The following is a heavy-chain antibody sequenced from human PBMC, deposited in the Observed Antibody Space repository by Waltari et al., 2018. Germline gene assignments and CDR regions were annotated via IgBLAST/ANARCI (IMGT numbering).Heavy chain of an antibody. Sequence: EVQLVESGGGLVQPGGSLRLSCAASGFTFSSYAMSWVRQAPGKGLEWVSACSGSGGSTYYADAVKGRFTISRENSKNTLYLQMNSLRAEDTAVYYWAKQGRGSGSYVPYWGQGTLVTVSS. D-gene: IGHD3-10*01. V-gene: IGHV3-23*04. CDR2: CSGSGGST. CDR1: GFTFSSYA. CDR3: AKQGRGSGSYVPY. J-gene: IGHJ4*02.